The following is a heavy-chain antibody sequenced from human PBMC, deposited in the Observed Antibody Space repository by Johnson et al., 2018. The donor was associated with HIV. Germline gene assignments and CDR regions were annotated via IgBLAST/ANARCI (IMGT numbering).Heavy chain of an antibody. CDR1: GFTFSSYG. CDR3: ARALWLRELLGAFDI. J-gene: IGHJ3*02. CDR2: ISYDGSNK. V-gene: IGHV3-30*19. D-gene: IGHD3-10*01. Sequence: QVQLVESGGGVVQPGRSLRLSCAASGFTFSSYGMHWVRQAPGKGLEWVAVISYDGSNKYYADSVKGRFTISRDNSKNTLYLQMNSLRAEDTAVYYCARALWLRELLGAFDIWGQGTMVTVSS.